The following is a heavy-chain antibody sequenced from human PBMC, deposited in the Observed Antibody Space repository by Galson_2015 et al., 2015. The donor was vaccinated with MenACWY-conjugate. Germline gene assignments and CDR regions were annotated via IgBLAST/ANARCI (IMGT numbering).Heavy chain of an antibody. CDR2: IKADGSFS. Sequence: SLRLSCAASGFTFNNYWMHWVRQPPGKGLEWISYIKADGSFSNYADSVKGRFTISTDNAKNMVYLQMDGLGDEDTAVYSCARGNNWSFDSWGQGTLVTVSS. CDR3: ARGNNWSFDS. J-gene: IGHJ4*02. CDR1: GFTFNNYW. V-gene: IGHV3-74*01. D-gene: IGHD1-1*01.